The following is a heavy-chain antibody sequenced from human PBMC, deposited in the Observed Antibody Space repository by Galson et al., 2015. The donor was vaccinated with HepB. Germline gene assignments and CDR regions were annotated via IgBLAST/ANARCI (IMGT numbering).Heavy chain of an antibody. V-gene: IGHV1-3*01. CDR2: INAGNGNT. D-gene: IGHD4-23*01. J-gene: IGHJ3*02. CDR1: GYTFTSYA. CDR3: ARAQKRAGYGGSDAFDI. Sequence: SVKVSCKASGYTFTSYAMHWVRQAPGQRLEWMGWINAGNGNTKYSQKFQGRVTITRDTSASTAYMELSSLRSEDTAVYYCARAQKRAGYGGSDAFDIWGQGTMVSVSS.